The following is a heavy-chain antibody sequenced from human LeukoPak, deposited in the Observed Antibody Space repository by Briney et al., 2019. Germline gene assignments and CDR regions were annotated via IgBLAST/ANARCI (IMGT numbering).Heavy chain of an antibody. D-gene: IGHD7-27*01. Sequence: ASVKVSCKASGYTFTSYYMHWVRQAPGQGLEWMGIINPSGGSTSYAQKFQGRVTLTRDMSTSTVYMELSSLRSEDTAVYYCARVLYPRLGSFDPWGQGTLVTVSS. CDR2: INPSGGST. V-gene: IGHV1-46*01. J-gene: IGHJ5*02. CDR3: ARVLYPRLGSFDP. CDR1: GYTFTSYY.